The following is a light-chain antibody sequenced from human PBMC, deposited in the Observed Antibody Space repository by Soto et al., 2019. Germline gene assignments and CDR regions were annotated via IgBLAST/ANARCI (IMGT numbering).Light chain of an antibody. CDR2: DVS. CDR3: SSYTSSSTLV. Sequence: QSALTQPASVSGSPGQSITISCTGTSSDVGAYNSVAWYQHNPGKAPKLMIYDVSNRPSGVSSRFSGSKSANTASLSISGLQGDDEADYYCSSYTSSSTLVFGTGTKLTVL. V-gene: IGLV2-14*01. J-gene: IGLJ1*01. CDR1: SSDVGAYNS.